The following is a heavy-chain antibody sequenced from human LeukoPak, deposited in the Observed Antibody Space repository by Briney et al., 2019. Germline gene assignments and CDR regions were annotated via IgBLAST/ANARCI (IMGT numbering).Heavy chain of an antibody. CDR1: GYSISSGYY. CDR3: ARDGDSGSYGSWFDP. D-gene: IGHD1-26*01. J-gene: IGHJ5*02. V-gene: IGHV4-38-2*02. Sequence: SETLSLTCAVSGYSISSGYYWGWIRQPPGKGLEWIGNIYHSGSTYKNPSLKSRVTISLDTSKNQFSLKLSSVTAADTAVYYCARDGDSGSYGSWFDPWGQGTLVTVSS. CDR2: IYHSGST.